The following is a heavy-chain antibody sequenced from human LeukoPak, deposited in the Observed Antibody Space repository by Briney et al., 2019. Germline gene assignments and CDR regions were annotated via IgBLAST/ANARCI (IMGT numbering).Heavy chain of an antibody. J-gene: IGHJ4*02. D-gene: IGHD6-13*01. V-gene: IGHV4-34*01. Sequence: SETLSLTCAVYGGSFSGFYWSWIRQPPGKGLEWLGEINHSGSTNYNPSLKSRVSISVDTSKNQFSLKLSSVTAADTAVYYCARGDRIAAAGVFGYWGQGTLVTVSS. CDR1: GGSFSGFY. CDR3: ARGDRIAAAGVFGY. CDR2: INHSGST.